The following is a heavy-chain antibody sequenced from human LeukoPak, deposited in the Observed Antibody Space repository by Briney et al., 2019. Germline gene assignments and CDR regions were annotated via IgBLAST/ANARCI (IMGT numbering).Heavy chain of an antibody. CDR1: GGSISSYY. CDR3: ARGLRYYYYMDV. J-gene: IGHJ6*03. D-gene: IGHD3-10*01. CDR2: VSYSGTT. V-gene: IGHV4-59*01. Sequence: SETLSLTCTVSGGSISSYYWSWIRQPAGKGLEWIGYVSYSGTTNYNPSLKSRVTISVDTSRNQFSLEVTSVTAADTAVYYCARGLRYYYYMDVWGKGTTVTVSS.